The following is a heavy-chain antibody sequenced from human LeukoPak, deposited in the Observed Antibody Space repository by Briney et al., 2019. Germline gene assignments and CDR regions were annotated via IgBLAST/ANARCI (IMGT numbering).Heavy chain of an antibody. CDR1: GFTFNTYA. J-gene: IGHJ4*02. D-gene: IGHD1-26*01. V-gene: IGHV3-21*01. CDR2: ISSSSSST. Sequence: PGGSLRLSCAASGFTFNTYAMNWVRQAPGKGLEWVSSISSSSSSTYYADSAKGRFTISRDNAKSSLSLQMNSLGVDDTALYYCARKYSGSHSLDYWGQGTLVTVSS. CDR3: ARKYSGSHSLDY.